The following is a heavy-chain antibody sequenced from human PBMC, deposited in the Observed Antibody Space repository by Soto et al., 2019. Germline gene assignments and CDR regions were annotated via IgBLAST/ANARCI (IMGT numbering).Heavy chain of an antibody. D-gene: IGHD1-26*01. J-gene: IGHJ6*02. CDR3: ASPLYSGTYYGMDV. CDR1: GGSFSGYY. V-gene: IGHV4-34*01. CDR2: INHSGSS. Sequence: QVQLQQWGAGLLKPSETLSLTCAVYGGSFSGYYWSWIRQPPGKGLEWIGEINHSGSSNYNPSLKSRFTISVYTSKNQFSLKLSSVTAADTAVYYCASPLYSGTYYGMDVWGQGTTVTVSS.